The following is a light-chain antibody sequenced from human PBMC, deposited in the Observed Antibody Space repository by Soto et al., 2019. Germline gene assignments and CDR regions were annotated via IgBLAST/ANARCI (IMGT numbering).Light chain of an antibody. CDR3: QHYGSSPST. CDR2: GAS. CDR1: QSVSSSY. Sequence: EIVLTQSPGTLSLSPGERATLSCRASQSVSSSYLAWYQQKPGQAPRLLIYGASSRTTGIPERFSGSGSGTDFTLTISRLEPEDFAVYYCQHYGSSPSTFGQGTRLEMK. J-gene: IGKJ5*01. V-gene: IGKV3-20*01.